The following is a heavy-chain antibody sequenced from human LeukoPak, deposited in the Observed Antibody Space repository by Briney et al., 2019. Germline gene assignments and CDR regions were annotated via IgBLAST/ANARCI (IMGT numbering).Heavy chain of an antibody. CDR2: ISYDGSNK. V-gene: IGHV3-30-3*01. D-gene: IGHD6-6*01. J-gene: IGHJ4*02. Sequence: GGSLRLSCAASGFTFSSYAMHWVRQAPGKGLEWVAVISYDGSNKYYADSVKGRFTISRDNSKNTLYLQMNSLRAEDTAVYYCVRVLPHDEYYFDYWGQGTLVTVSS. CDR3: VRVLPHDEYYFDY. CDR1: GFTFSSYA.